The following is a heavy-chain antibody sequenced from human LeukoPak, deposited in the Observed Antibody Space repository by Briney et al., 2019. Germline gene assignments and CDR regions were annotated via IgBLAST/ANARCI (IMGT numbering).Heavy chain of an antibody. Sequence: PSETLSLTCTVSGVSIRTSTHYWAWIRQPPGKGLEWIASMFYGGSTYYNASLRSRLSLSVDTSRNQFSLKLTSVTASDTAIFYCARQGGWGGAASLIDFWGQGTLVTVSS. V-gene: IGHV4-39*01. CDR2: MFYGGST. J-gene: IGHJ4*02. CDR3: ARQGGWGGAASLIDF. CDR1: GVSIRTSTHY. D-gene: IGHD2-15*01.